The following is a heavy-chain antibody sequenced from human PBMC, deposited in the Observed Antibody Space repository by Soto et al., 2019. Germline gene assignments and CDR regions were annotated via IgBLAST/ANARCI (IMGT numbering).Heavy chain of an antibody. V-gene: IGHV3-74*01. J-gene: IGHJ5*02. Sequence: VHLVESGGGLVQPGGSLRLSCAASGFNFSNHWMHWVRQRPGEGLVWVSRITSDGKSKAYAESVKGRFAISRDNAKNTLYLQMNGLTAEDTAVCYCARESGDWPLNWFDPWGQGTLVTVSS. CDR2: ITSDGKSK. D-gene: IGHD2-21*02. CDR1: GFNFSNHW. CDR3: ARESGDWPLNWFDP.